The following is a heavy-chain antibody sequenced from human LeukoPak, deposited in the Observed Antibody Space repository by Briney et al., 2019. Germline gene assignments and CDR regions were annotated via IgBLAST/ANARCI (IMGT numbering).Heavy chain of an antibody. CDR2: IRYDGINK. Sequence: GGSLRLSCAASGSTFSSYGMHWVRQAPGKGLEWVAFIRYDGINKYYADSVKGRFTISRDNSKNTLYLQMNSLRAEDTAVYYCASAIQGSWGQGTRVTVSS. D-gene: IGHD1-1*01. CDR1: GSTFSSYG. CDR3: ASAIQGS. V-gene: IGHV3-30*02. J-gene: IGHJ4*02.